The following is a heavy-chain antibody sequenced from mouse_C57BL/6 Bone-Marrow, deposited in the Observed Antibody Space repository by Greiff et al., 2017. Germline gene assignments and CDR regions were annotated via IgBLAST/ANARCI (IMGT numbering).Heavy chain of an antibody. V-gene: IGHV14-2*01. CDR2: IDPEDGET. J-gene: IGHJ4*01. D-gene: IGHD2-4*01. CDR3: ARTRGVYYDYDGFYYAMDY. Sequence: VQLQQSGAELVKPGASVKLSCTASGFNIKDYYMHWVKQRTEQGLAWIGRIDPEDGETKYAPKFQGKATITADTSSNTAYLELSSLTSEDTAVYYCARTRGVYYDYDGFYYAMDYWGQGTSLTVSS. CDR1: GFNIKDYY.